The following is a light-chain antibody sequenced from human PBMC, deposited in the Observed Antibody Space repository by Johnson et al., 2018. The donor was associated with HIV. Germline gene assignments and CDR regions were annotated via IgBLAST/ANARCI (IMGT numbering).Light chain of an antibody. CDR1: SSNIGNNY. Sequence: QSLLTQPPSVSAAPGQKVTISCSGSSSNIGNNYVSWYQQLPGTAPKLLIYDNNKRPSGIPDRFSGSKSGTLATLGITGLQTGDEADYYCGTWDSSLSAVLFGTGTKVTVL. V-gene: IGLV1-51*01. CDR3: GTWDSSLSAVL. J-gene: IGLJ1*01. CDR2: DNN.